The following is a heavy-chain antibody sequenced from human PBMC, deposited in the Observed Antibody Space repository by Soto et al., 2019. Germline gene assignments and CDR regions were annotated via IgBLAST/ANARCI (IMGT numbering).Heavy chain of an antibody. CDR3: ARGKLSDYVWGSYRYHFDY. Sequence: SETLPLTCAVYWGSFSGYYWSWIRQPPGKGLEWIGEINHSGSTNYNPSLKSRVTISVDTSKNQFSLKLSSVTAADTAVYYCARGKLSDYVWGSYRYHFDYWGQGTVVTVSS. J-gene: IGHJ4*02. CDR1: WGSFSGYY. V-gene: IGHV4-34*01. D-gene: IGHD3-16*02. CDR2: INHSGST.